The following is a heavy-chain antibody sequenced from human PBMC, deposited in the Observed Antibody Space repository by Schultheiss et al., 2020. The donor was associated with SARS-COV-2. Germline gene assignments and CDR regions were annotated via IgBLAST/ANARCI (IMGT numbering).Heavy chain of an antibody. CDR1: GYTFTGYY. CDR3: ARRLRPQGWFDP. J-gene: IGHJ5*02. Sequence: ASVKVSCKASGYTFTGYYMHWVRQAPGQGLEWMGWINPNSGGTNYAQKFQGRVTMTRDTSISTAYMELSRLRSDDSAVYYCARRLRPQGWFDPWGQGTLVTVSS. D-gene: IGHD2-15*01. V-gene: IGHV1-2*02. CDR2: INPNSGGT.